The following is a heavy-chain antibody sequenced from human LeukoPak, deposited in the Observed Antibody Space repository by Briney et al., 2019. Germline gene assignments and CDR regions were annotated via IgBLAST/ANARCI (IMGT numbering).Heavy chain of an antibody. CDR1: GLTFRNYG. Sequence: SGGSLRLSCVASGLTFRNYGFPWVRQAPGKGLEWVATIYSGGGTTKYYAESVKDRFTITRDDSRDTLYLQMNSLRAEDTAVYYCVVILVPGGVWHFDLWGRGTLVTVSS. CDR2: IYSGGGTTK. D-gene: IGHD2-2*01. V-gene: IGHV3-33*03. J-gene: IGHJ2*01. CDR3: VVILVPGGVWHFDL.